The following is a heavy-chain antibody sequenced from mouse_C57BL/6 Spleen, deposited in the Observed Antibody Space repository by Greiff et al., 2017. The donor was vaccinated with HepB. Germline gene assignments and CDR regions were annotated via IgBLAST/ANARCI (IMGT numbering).Heavy chain of an antibody. V-gene: IGHV1-26*01. CDR2: INPNNGGT. CDR3: AWLLPAWFAY. CDR1: GYTFTDYY. D-gene: IGHD2-3*01. Sequence: VQLQQSGPELVKPGASVKISCKASGYTFTDYYMNWVKQSHGKSLEWIGDINPNNGGTSYNQKFKGKATLTVDKSSSTAYMELRSLTSEDSAVYYCAWLLPAWFAYWGQGTLVTVSA. J-gene: IGHJ3*01.